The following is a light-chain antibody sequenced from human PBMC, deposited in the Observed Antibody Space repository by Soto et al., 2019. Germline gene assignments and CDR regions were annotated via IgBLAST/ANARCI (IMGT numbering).Light chain of an antibody. CDR3: QQYNDWPPKRT. CDR2: GAS. CDR1: QSITIN. V-gene: IGKV3-15*01. J-gene: IGKJ1*01. Sequence: EVVMTQSPVTLSVSPGERATLSCRASQSITINLAWYQQKPGQAPRLLIYGASTRATGVPARFSGSGSGTQFTLTINSLQSEDFAVYYCQQYNDWPPKRTFGQGTKVDIK.